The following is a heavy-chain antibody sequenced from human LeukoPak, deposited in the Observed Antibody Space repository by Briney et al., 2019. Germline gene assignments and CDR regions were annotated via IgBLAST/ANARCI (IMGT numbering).Heavy chain of an antibody. D-gene: IGHD5-24*01. CDR3: ARRDGYNSCFDY. V-gene: IGHV4-59*08. CDR1: GGSISSYY. Sequence: SETLSLTCTVSGGSISSYYWSWIRQPPGKGLEWIGYIYYSGSTNYNPSLKSRVTISVDTSMNQFSLKLSSVTAADTAVYYCARRDGYNSCFDYWGQGTLVTVSS. J-gene: IGHJ4*02. CDR2: IYYSGST.